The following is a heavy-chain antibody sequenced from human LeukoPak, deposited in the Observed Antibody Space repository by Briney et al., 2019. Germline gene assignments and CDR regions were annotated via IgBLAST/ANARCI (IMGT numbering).Heavy chain of an antibody. CDR1: GGSISSSSYY. D-gene: IGHD1-26*01. J-gene: IGHJ6*03. V-gene: IGHV4-39*07. Sequence: PSETLSLTCTVSGGSISSSSYYWGWIRQPPGKGLEWIGSIYYSGSTYYNPSLKSRVTISVDTSKNQFSLKLSSVTAADTAVYYCARIVGHSARLYYYYYMDVWGKGTTVTVSS. CDR2: IYYSGST. CDR3: ARIVGHSARLYYYYYMDV.